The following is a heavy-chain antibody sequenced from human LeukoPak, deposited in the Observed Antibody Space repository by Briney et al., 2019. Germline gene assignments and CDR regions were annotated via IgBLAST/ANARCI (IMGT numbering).Heavy chain of an antibody. CDR2: INHSGST. CDR3: ARDCSGGSCYHRFDP. V-gene: IGHV4-34*01. CDR1: GGSFSGYY. D-gene: IGHD2-15*01. Sequence: SETLSLTCAVYGGSFSGYYWSWIRQPPGKGLEWIGEINHSGSTNYNPSLKSRVTISVDTSKNQFSLKLSSVTAADTAVYYCARDCSGGSCYHRFDPWGQGTLVTVSS. J-gene: IGHJ5*02.